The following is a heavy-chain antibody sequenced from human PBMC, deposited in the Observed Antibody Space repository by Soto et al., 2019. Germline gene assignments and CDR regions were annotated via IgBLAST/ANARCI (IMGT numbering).Heavy chain of an antibody. D-gene: IGHD1-1*01. CDR1: GGSISSYY. Sequence: SETLSLTCTVSGGSISSYYWSWIRQPPGKGLEWIGYIYYSGSTNYNPSLKSRVTISVDTSKNQFSLKLSSVTAADTAVYYCARHTIAGDYYFYYWGQGTLVTVSS. J-gene: IGHJ4*02. CDR2: IYYSGST. V-gene: IGHV4-59*08. CDR3: ARHTIAGDYYFYY.